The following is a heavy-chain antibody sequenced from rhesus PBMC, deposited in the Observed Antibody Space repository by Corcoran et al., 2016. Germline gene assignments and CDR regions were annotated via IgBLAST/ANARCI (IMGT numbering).Heavy chain of an antibody. CDR1: GGSISDDYY. D-gene: IGHD4-29*01. CDR2: IYGNGCGT. CDR3: AREEAALSY. Sequence: QVQLQESGPGLVKPSETLSLTCAVSGGSISDDYYWSWIRQPPGKGLEGIGYIYGNGCGTNYNPSLKNRVTLSLATSKNQFSLKLSSVTAADTAVYYCAREEAALSYWGQGVLVTVSS. J-gene: IGHJ4*01. V-gene: IGHV4-106*01.